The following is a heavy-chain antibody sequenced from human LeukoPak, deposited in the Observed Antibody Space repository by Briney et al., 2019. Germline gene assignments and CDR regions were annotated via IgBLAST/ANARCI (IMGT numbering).Heavy chain of an antibody. CDR2: IKEDGGEK. Sequence: PGGSLRLSCAASGFTFSHYWMTWVRQAPGKGLEWVANIKEDGGEKNYVDSVKGRFTISRDNAQNSLYLQMNSLRAEDTAVYYCARDRITEIGDQGTLVTVSS. J-gene: IGHJ4*02. V-gene: IGHV3-7*01. CDR3: ARDRITEI. CDR1: GFTFSHYW.